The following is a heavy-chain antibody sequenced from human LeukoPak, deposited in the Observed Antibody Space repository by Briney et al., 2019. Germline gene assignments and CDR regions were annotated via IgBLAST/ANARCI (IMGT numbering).Heavy chain of an antibody. Sequence: PGGSLRPSCAASAFTLSDYYMSWIRQAPGKGLEWVAYIDGGGTITYYAGSAMGRFTISRDNAKNSLYLQMDSLRAEDTAVYYCARDRGYGSGYHFDYWGQGALVTVSS. CDR1: AFTLSDYY. CDR3: ARDRGYGSGYHFDY. J-gene: IGHJ4*02. CDR2: IDGGGTIT. D-gene: IGHD3-22*01. V-gene: IGHV3-11*04.